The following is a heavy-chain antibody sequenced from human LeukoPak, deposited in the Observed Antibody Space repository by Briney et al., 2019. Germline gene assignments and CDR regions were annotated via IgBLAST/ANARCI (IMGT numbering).Heavy chain of an antibody. D-gene: IGHD2-15*01. Sequence: GGSLRLSCAASGFTFSSYAMHWVRQAPGKGLEWVAVISYDGSNKYYADSVKGRFTISRDSSKNTLYLQMNSLRVEDTAMYYCAKVPSYCSGGNCYSYYYYMDVWGKGTTVTVSS. CDR2: ISYDGSNK. V-gene: IGHV3-30-3*01. CDR1: GFTFSSYA. CDR3: AKVPSYCSGGNCYSYYYYMDV. J-gene: IGHJ6*03.